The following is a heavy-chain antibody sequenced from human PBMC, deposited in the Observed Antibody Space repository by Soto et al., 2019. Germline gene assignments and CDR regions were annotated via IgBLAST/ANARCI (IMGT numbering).Heavy chain of an antibody. CDR2: INTLSTAI. Sequence: GGSLRLSCEGSGFTFTDYYMTWIRQAPGKGLEWVAYINTLSTAIYYADSVKGRFTISRDNAKNSLYLQMNGLRAEDTATYYCARRLQWQLRPLDSWGRGTLVTVSA. D-gene: IGHD6-19*01. CDR3: ARRLQWQLRPLDS. V-gene: IGHV3-11*01. J-gene: IGHJ4*02. CDR1: GFTFTDYY.